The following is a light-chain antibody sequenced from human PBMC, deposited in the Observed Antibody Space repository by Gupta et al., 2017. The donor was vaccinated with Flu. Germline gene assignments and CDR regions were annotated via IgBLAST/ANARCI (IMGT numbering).Light chain of an antibody. Sequence: EIVMTQSPATLSVSPGERATLSCRASQSVSSNLAWYQQKPGQAPRLLIYGASTRATGIPARFSGSGYGTEFTLTISMRQSEDFAVYYCQHYNYWPPWTFGQGTKVEIK. V-gene: IGKV3-15*01. J-gene: IGKJ1*01. CDR2: GAS. CDR1: QSVSSN. CDR3: QHYNYWPPWT.